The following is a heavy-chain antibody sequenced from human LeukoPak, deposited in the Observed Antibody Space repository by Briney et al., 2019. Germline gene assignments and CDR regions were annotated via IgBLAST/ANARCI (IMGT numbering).Heavy chain of an antibody. D-gene: IGHD2-21*02. CDR3: ARVPAQHIVVVTHDAFDI. CDR2: INSDGSST. Sequence: GGSLRLSCAASGFTFSSYWMHWARQAPGKGLVWVSRINSDGSSTSYADSVKGRFTISRDNAKNTLYLQMNSLGAEDTAVYYCARVPAQHIVVVTHDAFDIWGQGTMVTVSS. V-gene: IGHV3-74*01. J-gene: IGHJ3*02. CDR1: GFTFSSYW.